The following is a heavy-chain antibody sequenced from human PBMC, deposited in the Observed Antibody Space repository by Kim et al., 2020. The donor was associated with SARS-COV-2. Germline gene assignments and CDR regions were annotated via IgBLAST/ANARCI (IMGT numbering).Heavy chain of an antibody. CDR3: ARRGGHLRWYAEWYFDL. V-gene: IGHV3-33*08. Sequence: GGSLRLSCAASGFTFSSYGMHWVRQAPGKGLEWVAVIWYDGSNKYYADSVKGRFTISRDNSKNTLYLQMNSLRAEDTAVYYCARRGGHLRWYAEWYFDLWGRGTLVTVSS. CDR1: GFTFSSYG. D-gene: IGHD2-15*01. J-gene: IGHJ2*01. CDR2: IWYDGSNK.